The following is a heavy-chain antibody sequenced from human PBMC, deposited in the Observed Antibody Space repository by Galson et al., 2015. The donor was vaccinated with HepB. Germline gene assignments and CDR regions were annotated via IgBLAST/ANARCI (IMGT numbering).Heavy chain of an antibody. V-gene: IGHV4-34*01. Sequence: LSLTCAVYGGSFSGYYWSWIRQPPGKGLEWIGEINHSGSTNYNPSLKSRVTISVDMSKNQFSLKLSSVTAADTAVYYCARRDYGSGSFFFDPWGQGTLVTVSS. CDR1: GGSFSGYY. J-gene: IGHJ5*02. CDR3: ARRDYGSGSFFFDP. CDR2: INHSGST. D-gene: IGHD3-10*01.